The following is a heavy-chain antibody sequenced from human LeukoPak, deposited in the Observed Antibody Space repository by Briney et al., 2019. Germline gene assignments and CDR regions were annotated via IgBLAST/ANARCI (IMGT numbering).Heavy chain of an antibody. CDR1: GFTVSSNY. CDR2: IYSGGST. Sequence: PGGSLRLSCAASGFTVSSNYKSWVRQAPGKGLGWVSVIYSGGSTYYADSVKGRFTISRDNSKNTLYLQMNSLRAEDTAVYYCARASSRGVRGVIAFDYWGQGTLVTVSS. CDR3: ARASSRGVRGVIAFDY. J-gene: IGHJ4*02. D-gene: IGHD3-10*01. V-gene: IGHV3-53*01.